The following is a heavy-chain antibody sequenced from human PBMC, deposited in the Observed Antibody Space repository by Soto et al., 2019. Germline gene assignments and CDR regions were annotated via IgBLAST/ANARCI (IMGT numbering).Heavy chain of an antibody. CDR1: GIIFSTFA. J-gene: IGHJ4*02. CDR2: ITGSGGST. D-gene: IGHD3-10*01. Sequence: QPGGSLRLSCTASGIIFSTFAMSWVRQAPGKGLEWVSGITGSGGSTNYADSVKGRFTISRDNSKNTLYLQMNSLRVEDTAKYYCEIASVTTIRGAHPAYWGQGTLVTVSS. CDR3: EIASVTTIRGAHPAY. V-gene: IGHV3-23*01.